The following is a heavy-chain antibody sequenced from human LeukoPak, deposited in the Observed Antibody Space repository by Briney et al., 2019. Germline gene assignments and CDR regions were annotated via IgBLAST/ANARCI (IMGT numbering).Heavy chain of an antibody. CDR1: GFSFSSYS. CDR3: IVLAVAGTLGFDY. J-gene: IGHJ4*02. V-gene: IGHV3-48*01. D-gene: IGHD6-19*01. CDR2: ISSSSITI. Sequence: GGSLRLSCAASGFSFSSYSMNWVRQAPGKGLEWGSYISSSSITIYYADSVKGRFTISRDNAKNSLYLQMNSLRAEDTAVYYCIVLAVAGTLGFDYWGQGTLVTVSS.